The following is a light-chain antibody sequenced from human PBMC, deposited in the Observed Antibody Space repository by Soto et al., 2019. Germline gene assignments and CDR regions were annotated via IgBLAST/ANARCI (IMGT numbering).Light chain of an antibody. Sequence: QSALTQPASVSGSPGQSITISCTGTSSDDGGYNYVSWYQQHPGKAPKLMIYDVSNWPSGVSNRFSGYKSGNTASLTISGLQAEDEADYYCSSYTSSSTLVVFGGGTKLTVL. J-gene: IGLJ2*01. CDR2: DVS. V-gene: IGLV2-14*01. CDR3: SSYTSSSTLVV. CDR1: SSDDGGYNY.